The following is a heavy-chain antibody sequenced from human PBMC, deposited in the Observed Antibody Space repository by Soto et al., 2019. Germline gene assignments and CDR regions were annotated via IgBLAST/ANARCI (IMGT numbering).Heavy chain of an antibody. CDR2: IGRTGIDR. Sequence: EVQLVESGGGLVKPGGSLRLSCAASGFSFSTSTMNWVRQAPGKGLEFVSSIGRTGIDRYYIDSVKGRFTISRDNAQNLLYLQMNSLRAEDTALYYCVCDDNRRYWGQGTLVTVSS. J-gene: IGHJ4*02. CDR1: GFSFSTST. CDR3: VCDDNRRY. V-gene: IGHV3-21*01. D-gene: IGHD1-1*01.